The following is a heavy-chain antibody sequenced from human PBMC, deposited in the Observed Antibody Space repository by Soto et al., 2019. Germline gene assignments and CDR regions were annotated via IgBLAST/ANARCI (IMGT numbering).Heavy chain of an antibody. CDR2: ISSTSRTT. CDR3: ARDLIMGGYRFFDY. Sequence: LGGSLRLSCAASGFTYSSYSMNWVRQAPGKGLEWVSYISSTSRTTYYADSVKGRFTISRDNAKNSVYLQMNSLRDEDTAVYYCARDLIMGGYRFFDYWGQGTLVTVSS. CDR1: GFTYSSYS. V-gene: IGHV3-48*02. D-gene: IGHD5-12*01. J-gene: IGHJ4*02.